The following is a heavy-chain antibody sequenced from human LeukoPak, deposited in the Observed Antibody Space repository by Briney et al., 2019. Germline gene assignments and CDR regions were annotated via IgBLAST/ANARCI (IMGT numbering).Heavy chain of an antibody. J-gene: IGHJ3*02. CDR1: GGSISSYY. CDR2: IYYSGST. CDR3: ARVRSSSWYDAFDI. Sequence: SETLSLTCTVSGGSISSYYWSWIRQPPGKGLEWIGYIYYSGSTNYNPSLKSRVTISVDTSKNQFSLKLSSVTAADTAVYYCARVRSSSWYDAFDIWGQGTMVTVSS. D-gene: IGHD6-13*01. V-gene: IGHV4-59*12.